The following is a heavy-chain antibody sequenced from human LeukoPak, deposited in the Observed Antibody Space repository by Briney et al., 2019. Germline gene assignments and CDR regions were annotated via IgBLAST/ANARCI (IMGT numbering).Heavy chain of an antibody. CDR1: GGSISSYY. CDR2: IYYSGST. CDR3: SRERPLYSGSYNYMDV. J-gene: IGHJ6*03. V-gene: IGHV4-59*01. D-gene: IGHD1-26*01. Sequence: PSETLSLTCTVSGGSISSYYWSWIRQPPGKGLEWIGYIYYSGSTNYNPSLKSRVTMSVDTSKNQFSLKLSSVTAADTAVYYCSRERPLYSGSYNYMDVWGKGTTVTVSS.